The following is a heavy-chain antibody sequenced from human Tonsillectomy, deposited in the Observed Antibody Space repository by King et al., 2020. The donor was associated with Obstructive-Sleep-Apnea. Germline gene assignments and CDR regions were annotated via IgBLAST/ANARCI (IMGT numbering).Heavy chain of an antibody. CDR2: IKQDGSGK. V-gene: IGHV3-7*01. CDR3: ARDWGSGYDTFDY. CDR1: GFTFSSYW. J-gene: IGHJ4*02. D-gene: IGHD5-12*01. Sequence: VQLVESGGGLVQPGGSLRLSCAASGFTFSSYWMSWVRQAPGEGLEWVANIKQDGSGKFYVDSVKGRFTISRDNAKNSLYLQMNSLRAEDTAVYYCARDWGSGYDTFDYWGQGTLVTVSS.